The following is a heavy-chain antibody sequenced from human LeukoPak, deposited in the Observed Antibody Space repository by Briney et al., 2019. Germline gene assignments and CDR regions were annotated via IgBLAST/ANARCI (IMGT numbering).Heavy chain of an antibody. CDR3: ARERGRYPYYFDY. V-gene: IGHV4-4*07. CDR1: GGSKSSDY. Sequence: SETLSLTCTVSGGSKSSDYWSWLRQPAGKGLEWIGRIYTSGSTNYNPSLKSRVTISVDKSKNQFSLKLSSVTAADTAVYYCARERGRYPYYFDYWGQGTLVTVSS. J-gene: IGHJ4*02. D-gene: IGHD1-26*01. CDR2: IYTSGST.